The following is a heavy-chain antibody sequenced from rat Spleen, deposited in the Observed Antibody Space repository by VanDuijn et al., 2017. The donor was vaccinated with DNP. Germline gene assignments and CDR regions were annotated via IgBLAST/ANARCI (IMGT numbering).Heavy chain of an antibody. V-gene: IGHV5-27*01. CDR1: GFTFGDYY. CDR3: TRGLGDY. Sequence: EVQLVESGGGLVQPGGSLKLSCAASGFTFGDYYMSWVRQPPTKGLEWVATISTSGGSTYYRDSVKGRFTISRDNAKSTLYLQMNSLRSEDTATYYCTRGLGDYWGQGVMVTVSS. J-gene: IGHJ2*01. D-gene: IGHD4-3*01. CDR2: ISTSGGST.